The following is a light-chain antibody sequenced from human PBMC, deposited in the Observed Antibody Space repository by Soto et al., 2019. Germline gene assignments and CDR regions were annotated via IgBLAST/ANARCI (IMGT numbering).Light chain of an antibody. V-gene: IGKV3-20*01. CDR2: GAS. J-gene: IGKJ5*01. Sequence: EIVLTQSPGTLSLSPGERATLSCSASQSVSSSYLAWYQQKPGQATRLLIYGASSRATGITDRFSGSGSGTDFTLTISRLEPEDFAVYYCQQYGSSPITFGQGTRLEIK. CDR3: QQYGSSPIT. CDR1: QSVSSSY.